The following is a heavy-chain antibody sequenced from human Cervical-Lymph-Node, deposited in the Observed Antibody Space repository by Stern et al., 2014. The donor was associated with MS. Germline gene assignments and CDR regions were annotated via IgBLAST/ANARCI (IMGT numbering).Heavy chain of an antibody. V-gene: IGHV3-33*06. J-gene: IGHJ4*02. Sequence: DQLVESGGGVVQPGRSLRLACAASGFTFSSYGMHWVRQAPGKGLEWVAVIWYDGSNKYYADSVQGRFTISRDNSKNTLYLQMNSLRAEDTAVYYCAKDWMVRARAATGNWGQGTLVTVSS. CDR3: AKDWMVRARAATGN. CDR2: IWYDGSNK. CDR1: GFTFSSYG. D-gene: IGHD3-10*01.